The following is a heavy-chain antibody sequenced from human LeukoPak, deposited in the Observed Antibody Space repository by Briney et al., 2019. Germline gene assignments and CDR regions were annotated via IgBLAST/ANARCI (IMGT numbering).Heavy chain of an antibody. J-gene: IGHJ6*02. Sequence: SETLSLTCTVSGGSISSSSYYWGWIRQPPGKGLEWIGSIYYSGSTYYNPSLKSRVTISVDTSKNQFSLKLSSVTAADTAVYYCARGGKYSSGFKVYYYYGVDVWGQGTTVTVSS. CDR1: GGSISSSSYY. CDR3: ARGGKYSSGFKVYYYYGVDV. D-gene: IGHD3-22*01. V-gene: IGHV4-39*01. CDR2: IYYSGST.